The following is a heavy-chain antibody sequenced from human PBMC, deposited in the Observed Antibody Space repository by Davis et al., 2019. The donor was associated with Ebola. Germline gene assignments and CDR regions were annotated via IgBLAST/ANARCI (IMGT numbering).Heavy chain of an antibody. J-gene: IGHJ4*02. Sequence: GGSLRLSCAASGFTVRSTYMSWVRQAPGKGLEWVSVIYDQTTAYADSVRGRFIISRDKSNNTLYLDMNSLRVDDTAVYYCATTQWLREFDNWGQGTLVTVSS. V-gene: IGHV3-53*05. CDR2: IYDQTT. CDR3: ATTQWLREFDN. CDR1: GFTVRSTY. D-gene: IGHD6-19*01.